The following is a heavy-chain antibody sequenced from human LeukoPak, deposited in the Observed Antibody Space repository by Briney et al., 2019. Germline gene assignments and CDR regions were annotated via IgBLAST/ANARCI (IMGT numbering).Heavy chain of an antibody. CDR2: ISYSGST. V-gene: IGHV4-39*07. CDR1: SGSISSSSYY. J-gene: IGHJ4*02. D-gene: IGHD6-13*01. CDR3: ARENGHSSWLKFDY. Sequence: PSETLSLTCTVSSGSISSSSYYWGWIRQPPGKGLEWIGSISYSGSTYYNPSLKSRVTISVDTSKNQFSLKLSSVTAADTAVYYCARENGHSSWLKFDYWGQGTLVTASS.